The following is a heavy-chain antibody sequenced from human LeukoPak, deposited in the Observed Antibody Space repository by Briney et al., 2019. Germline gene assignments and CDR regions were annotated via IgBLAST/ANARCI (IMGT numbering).Heavy chain of an antibody. Sequence: GGSLRLSCAASGFTFSSYEMNWVRQAPGEGLEWVSYISSSGSTIYYADSVKGRFTISRDNAKNSLYLQMNSLRAEDTAVYYCARDRWTVTHFDYWGQGTLVTVSS. J-gene: IGHJ4*02. CDR3: ARDRWTVTHFDY. D-gene: IGHD4-17*01. CDR1: GFTFSSYE. CDR2: ISSSGSTI. V-gene: IGHV3-48*03.